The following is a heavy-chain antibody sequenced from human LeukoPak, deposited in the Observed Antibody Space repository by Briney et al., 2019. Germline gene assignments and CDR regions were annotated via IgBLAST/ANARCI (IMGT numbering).Heavy chain of an antibody. CDR1: GFNLRAYN. J-gene: IGHJ4*02. D-gene: IGHD1-20*01. CDR2: ISTSSSYI. V-gene: IGHV3-21*01. CDR3: ARDDNWNDKPFDF. Sequence: GGSLRLSCAASGFNLRAYNMNWVRLAPGKGLEWVSSISTSSSYIYYADSVKGRFTISRDNAENSLYLQMHSLRVEDTALYYCARDDNWNDKPFDFWGQGTLVTVSS.